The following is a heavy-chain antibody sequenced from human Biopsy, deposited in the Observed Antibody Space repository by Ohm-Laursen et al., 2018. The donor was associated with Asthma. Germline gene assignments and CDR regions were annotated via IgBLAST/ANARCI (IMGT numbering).Heavy chain of an antibody. Sequence: GSLRLSCSASGFAVSRDYMFWVRQAPGKGLEWVSVIYSGGTSHTADSVRGRFTISRDYSKNTLYLQMHSLRAEDTAVYYCARGDSSGWSQYYFDYWGQGTLATVSS. D-gene: IGHD6-19*01. V-gene: IGHV3-53*01. CDR1: GFAVSRDY. CDR3: ARGDSSGWSQYYFDY. CDR2: IYSGGTS. J-gene: IGHJ4*02.